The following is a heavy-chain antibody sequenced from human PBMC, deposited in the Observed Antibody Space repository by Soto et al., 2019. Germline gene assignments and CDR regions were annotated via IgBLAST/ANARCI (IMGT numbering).Heavy chain of an antibody. CDR3: ATGSRKGGSGSSQEY. J-gene: IGHJ4*02. CDR1: GFTFSSYA. CDR2: ISGSGSST. V-gene: IGHV3-23*01. D-gene: IGHD3-10*01. Sequence: GSLRLSCAASGFTFSSYAMSWVRQAPGKGLEWVSAISGSGSSTYYADSVEGRFTISRDKSKNTLYLQMNSLRGEDTAVYYCATGSRKGGSGSSQEYWGQGTLVTVSS.